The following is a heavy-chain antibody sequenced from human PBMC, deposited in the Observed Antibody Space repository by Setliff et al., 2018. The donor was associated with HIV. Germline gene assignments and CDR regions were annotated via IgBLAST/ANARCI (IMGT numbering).Heavy chain of an antibody. Sequence: SETLSLTCGVSGYSISSDYRWGWIRQPAGKGLEWIGRIYTSGSTNYNPSLKSRVTISVDTSKNQFSLKLSSVTAADTAVYYCASLLWGGWFGGYDAFDIWGQGTMVTVSS. CDR2: IYTSGST. CDR1: GYSISSDYR. J-gene: IGHJ3*02. CDR3: ASLLWGGWFGGYDAFDI. V-gene: IGHV4-38-2*01. D-gene: IGHD3-10*01.